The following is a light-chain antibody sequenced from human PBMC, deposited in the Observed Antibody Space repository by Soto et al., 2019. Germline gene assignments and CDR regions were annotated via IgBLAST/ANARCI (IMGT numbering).Light chain of an antibody. CDR3: QQYDDLPLT. J-gene: IGKJ5*01. V-gene: IGKV1-39*01. Sequence: RTSQSVRRYLNWYNQIARNPPTLLISDASTSDSGVASRFSGGGCGKDFNLTISSLEPEDVATYYCQQYDDLPLTFGQGTRLEN. CDR1: QSVRRY. CDR2: DAS.